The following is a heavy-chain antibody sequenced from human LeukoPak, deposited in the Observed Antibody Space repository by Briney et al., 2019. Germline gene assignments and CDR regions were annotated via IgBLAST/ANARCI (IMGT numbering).Heavy chain of an antibody. CDR2: IWYDGSNK. D-gene: IGHD4-17*01. CDR3: ARGGYGDLTWFDP. CDR1: GSTFSSYG. Sequence: PGRSLRLSCAASGSTFSSYGMHWVRQAPGKGLEWVAVIWYDGSNKYYADSVKGRFTISRDNSKNTLYLQMNSLRAEDTAVYYCARGGYGDLTWFDPWGQGTLVTVSS. V-gene: IGHV3-33*01. J-gene: IGHJ5*02.